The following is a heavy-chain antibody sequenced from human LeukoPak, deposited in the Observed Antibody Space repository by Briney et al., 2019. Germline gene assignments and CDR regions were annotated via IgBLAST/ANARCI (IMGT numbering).Heavy chain of an antibody. J-gene: IGHJ4*02. Sequence: GGSLRLSCAASGFTFSSYSMNWVRQAPGKGLEWVSSINSSSSYIYYADSVKGRFTISRDKANNSLYLQMNSLRAEDTAVYYCARDPTYDFWSGPLYHFDYWGQGTLVTVSS. D-gene: IGHD3-3*01. V-gene: IGHV3-21*01. CDR1: GFTFSSYS. CDR3: ARDPTYDFWSGPLYHFDY. CDR2: INSSSSYI.